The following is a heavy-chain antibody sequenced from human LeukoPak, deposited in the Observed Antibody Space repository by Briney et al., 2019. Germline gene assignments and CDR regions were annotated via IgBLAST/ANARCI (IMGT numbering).Heavy chain of an antibody. CDR3: ARRHYDSSGYYVD. D-gene: IGHD3-22*01. CDR1: GGSISSYY. V-gene: IGHV4-59*08. CDR2: IYYSGSS. Sequence: SETLSLTCTVSGGSISSYYWSWIRQPPGKGLEWIGYIYYSGSSDYNPSIKSRVTLSVDTSRNQFSLKLRSVAAADTAVYYCARRHYDSSGYYVDWGQGTLVTVSS. J-gene: IGHJ4*02.